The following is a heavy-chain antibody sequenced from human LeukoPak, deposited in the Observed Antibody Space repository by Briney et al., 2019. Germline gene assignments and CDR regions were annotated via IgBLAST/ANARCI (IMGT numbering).Heavy chain of an antibody. CDR3: ARRYYDFWSGYNYSYFDL. CDR2: IYPGDSDT. Sequence: GESLKISCKGSGYSFTSYWIGWVRQMPGKGLEWMGIIYPGDSDTRYSPSFQGQVSISADKSISTAYLQWSSLKASDTAMYYCARRYYDFWSGYNYSYFDLWGRGTLVTVSS. V-gene: IGHV5-51*01. D-gene: IGHD3-3*01. J-gene: IGHJ2*01. CDR1: GYSFTSYW.